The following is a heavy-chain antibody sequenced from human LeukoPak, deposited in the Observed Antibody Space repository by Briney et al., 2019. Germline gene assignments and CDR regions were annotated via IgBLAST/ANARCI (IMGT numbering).Heavy chain of an antibody. J-gene: IGHJ2*01. V-gene: IGHV3-7*02. Sequence: GGSLRLSCLASGFTSSRLWMNWVRQAPGKGLEWVANIKQDGSEKYYVDSVKGRFTISRDDAKNSLYLQMNNLRAEDTAVYYCARGGYYYKDWYFDLWGRGTLVTVSS. CDR3: ARGGYYYKDWYFDL. CDR2: IKQDGSEK. CDR1: GFTSSRLW. D-gene: IGHD3-22*01.